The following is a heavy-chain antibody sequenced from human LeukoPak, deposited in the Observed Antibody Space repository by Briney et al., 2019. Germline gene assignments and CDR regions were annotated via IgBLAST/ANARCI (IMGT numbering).Heavy chain of an antibody. CDR3: QAYGSGAIDY. J-gene: IGHJ4*01. CDR2: INQDASDK. D-gene: IGHD3-10*01. Sequence: GGSLRLSCAGSGFTFSTYWMSWVRQAPGKGLEWVANINQDASDKNYVDSVKGRFTISRDNAKNSLYLELNSLRAEDTPVYYCQAYGSGAIDYWGHGTLVTVSS. V-gene: IGHV3-7*01. CDR1: GFTFSTYW.